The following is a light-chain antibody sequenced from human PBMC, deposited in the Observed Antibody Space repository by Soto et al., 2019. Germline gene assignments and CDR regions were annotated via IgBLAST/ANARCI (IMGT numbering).Light chain of an antibody. CDR1: SSNIGAGYD. Sequence: QSVLTQPPSVSGAPGQRVTISCTGSSSNIGAGYDVHWYQQLPGTAPKLLIYGNSNRPSGFPDRFSGFKAGTSASLANTWLQAEDEADYYCQSYDSSLTVYVFGTGTKLTVL. CDR3: QSYDSSLTVYV. V-gene: IGLV1-40*01. CDR2: GNS. J-gene: IGLJ1*01.